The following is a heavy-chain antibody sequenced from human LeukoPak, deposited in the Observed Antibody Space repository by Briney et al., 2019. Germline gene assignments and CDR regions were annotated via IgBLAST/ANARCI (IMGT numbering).Heavy chain of an antibody. CDR3: AREKTYYYDSSGYYANRPNDAFDI. CDR2: ISAYNGNT. V-gene: IGHV1-18*01. J-gene: IGHJ3*02. D-gene: IGHD3-22*01. CDR1: GYTFTSYG. Sequence: ASVKVSCKASGYTFTSYGISWVRQAPGQRRGWMGWISAYNGNTNCAQKVQGRVTMTTDTSTSTAYMEPSSLRSDDTAVYYCAREKTYYYDSSGYYANRPNDAFDIWGQGTMVTVSS.